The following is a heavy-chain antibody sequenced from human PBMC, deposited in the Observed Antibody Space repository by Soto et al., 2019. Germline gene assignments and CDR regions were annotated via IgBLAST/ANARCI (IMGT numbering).Heavy chain of an antibody. Sequence: QLELQESGPGLVKPSETLSLTCTVSGGSISSSCYYWGWIRQPPGKGLEWIGSIYYSGSTYYNPPLKSRVTMSADTSKNQFSLRLTSVTAADTAVYYCASGPPAARPSHYFDYWGQGHRVTVSS. CDR2: IYYSGST. V-gene: IGHV4-39*01. CDR1: GGSISSSCYY. D-gene: IGHD6-6*01. CDR3: ASGPPAARPSHYFDY. J-gene: IGHJ4*02.